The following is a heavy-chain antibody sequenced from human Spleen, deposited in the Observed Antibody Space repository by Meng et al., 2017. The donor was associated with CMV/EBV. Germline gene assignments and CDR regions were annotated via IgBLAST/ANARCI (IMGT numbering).Heavy chain of an antibody. D-gene: IGHD6-13*01. CDR3: ARGGLRYSSSWPFDY. V-gene: IGHV4-4*07. J-gene: IGHJ4*02. Sequence: QRQESGPGLDKPSETLSPTCTVSGGSISSYYWSWIRQPAGKGLEWIGRIYTSGSTNYNPSLKSRVTMSVDTSKNQFSLKLSSVTAADTAVYYCARGGLRYSSSWPFDYWGQGTLVTVSS. CDR1: GGSISSYY. CDR2: IYTSGST.